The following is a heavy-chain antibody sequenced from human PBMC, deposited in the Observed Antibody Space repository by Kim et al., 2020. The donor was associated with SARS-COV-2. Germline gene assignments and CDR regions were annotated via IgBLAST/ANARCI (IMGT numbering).Heavy chain of an antibody. CDR1: GGSISSYY. V-gene: IGHV4-59*01. CDR2: IYKNGNT. J-gene: IGHJ3*02. D-gene: IGHD4-17*01. Sequence: SETLSLTCTVSGGSISSYYWSWIRQPPGKGLEWIGYIYKNGNTRYNPSLKSRITISLDTSKNQFSLKLSSVAAADTAVYYCARDSSDYGDYKLEAFDIWG. CDR3: ARDSSDYGDYKLEAFDI.